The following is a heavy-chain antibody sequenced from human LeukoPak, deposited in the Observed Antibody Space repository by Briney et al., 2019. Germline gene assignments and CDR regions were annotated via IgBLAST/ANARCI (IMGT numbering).Heavy chain of an antibody. CDR1: GASISSTTYY. J-gene: IGHJ4*02. D-gene: IGHD3-16*01. Sequence: PSETLSLTCTVSGASISSTTYYWGWFRQPPGKGLEWIGSIYYSGNTYYNPSLKSRVTISVDTSKNQFSLELTSGAAADTAIYYCARQHLDSARPRYGDYWGQGILVTVSS. V-gene: IGHV4-39*01. CDR3: ARQHLDSARPRYGDY. CDR2: IYYSGNT.